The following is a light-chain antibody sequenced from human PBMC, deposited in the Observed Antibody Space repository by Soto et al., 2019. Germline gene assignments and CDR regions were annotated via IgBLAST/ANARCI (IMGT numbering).Light chain of an antibody. CDR1: QTICSW. Sequence: DSRKTQSPSTLSVSIRDRVTITCRASQTICSWLAWYQQKPGKAPKLLIYKASTLKSGVPSRFSGSGSGTEFTLTISSLQPDDFATYYCQHYNSYSEAFGQGPEVDI. CDR2: KAS. J-gene: IGKJ1*01. CDR3: QHYNSYSEA. V-gene: IGKV1-5*03.